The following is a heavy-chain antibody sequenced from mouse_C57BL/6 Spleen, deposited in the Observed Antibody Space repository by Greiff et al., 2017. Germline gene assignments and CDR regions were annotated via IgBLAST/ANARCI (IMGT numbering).Heavy chain of an antibody. D-gene: IGHD2-4*01. J-gene: IGHJ2*01. Sequence: VQLQQSGAELARPGASVKLSCKASGYTFTSYGISWVKQRIGQGLEWIGEIYPRSGNTYYNEKFKGKATLTADKSSSTAYMELRSLTSEDSAVYFCARSRDYDQGYYFDYWGQGTTLTVSS. CDR3: ARSRDYDQGYYFDY. V-gene: IGHV1-81*01. CDR1: GYTFTSYG. CDR2: IYPRSGNT.